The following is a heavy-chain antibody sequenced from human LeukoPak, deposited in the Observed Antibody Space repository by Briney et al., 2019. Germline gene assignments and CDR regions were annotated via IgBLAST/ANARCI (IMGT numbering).Heavy chain of an antibody. D-gene: IGHD6-25*01. J-gene: IGHJ6*03. V-gene: IGHV3-15*01. Sequence: GGSLRLSCAASGFTFSNAWMSWVRQAPGKELEWVGRIKSKTDGGTTDYAAPVKGRFTISRDDSKNTLYLQMNSLKTEDTAVYYCTTDKAVQRFHYMDVWGKGTTVTVSS. CDR3: TTDKAVQRFHYMDV. CDR1: GFTFSNAW. CDR2: IKSKTDGGTT.